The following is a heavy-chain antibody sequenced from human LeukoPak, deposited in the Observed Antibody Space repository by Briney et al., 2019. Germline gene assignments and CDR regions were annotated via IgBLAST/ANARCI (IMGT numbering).Heavy chain of an antibody. J-gene: IGHJ2*01. CDR3: ARLDGDYANWYFDL. CDR1: GGSISSYY. Sequence: SETLSLTCTVSGGSISSYYWSWIRQPPGKGLEWIGYIYYSGSTNYNPSLKSRVTISVDTSKNQSSLKLSSVTAADTAVYYCARLDGDYANWYFDLWGRGTLVTVSS. V-gene: IGHV4-59*01. D-gene: IGHD4-17*01. CDR2: IYYSGST.